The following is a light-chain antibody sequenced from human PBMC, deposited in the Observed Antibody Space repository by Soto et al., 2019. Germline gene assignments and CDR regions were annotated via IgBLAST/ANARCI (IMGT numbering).Light chain of an antibody. V-gene: IGKV1-39*01. CDR1: HSINSH. J-gene: IGKJ2*01. CDR3: QQSYSTPFT. CDR2: GTS. Sequence: TQMTQSPSSVSASEGDTVTITCRASHSINSHLNWYQQKSGEAPKFLIYGTSDLHTGVPSRFSGSGSGTDFTLTISSLQPEDCAIYYCQQSYSTPFTFGQGTKLEIK.